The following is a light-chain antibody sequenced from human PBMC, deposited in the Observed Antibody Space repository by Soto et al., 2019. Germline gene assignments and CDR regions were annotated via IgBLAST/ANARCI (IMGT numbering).Light chain of an antibody. CDR1: SSNVGSTS. J-gene: IGLJ3*02. CDR2: RDN. CDR3: AAWDHTWSAWV. Sequence: QSVLTQPPSASGTPGQRVTISCSGGSSNVGSTSVYWFHHLPETAPKLLIYRDNQRPSGVPDRFSGSKSGTSASLAISGLRSEDEADYYCAAWDHTWSAWVFGGGTKLTVL. V-gene: IGLV1-47*01.